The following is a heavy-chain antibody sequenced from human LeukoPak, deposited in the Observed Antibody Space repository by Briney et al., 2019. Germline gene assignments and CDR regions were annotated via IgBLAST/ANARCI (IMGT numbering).Heavy chain of an antibody. CDR3: ATWAATILGTDY. V-gene: IGHV3-23*01. CDR1: GFTFSSYS. CDR2: LSSSGGST. Sequence: PGGSLRLSCAASGFTFSSYSMNWVRQAPGKGLEWVSTLSSSGGSTYYADSVKGRLTVSRDNSKNTLYLQMNSLRAEDTAVYYCATWAATILGTDYWGQGTLVTVSS. J-gene: IGHJ4*02. D-gene: IGHD3-3*01.